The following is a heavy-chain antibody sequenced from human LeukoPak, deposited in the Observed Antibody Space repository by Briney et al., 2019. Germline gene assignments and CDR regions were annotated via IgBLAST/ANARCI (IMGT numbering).Heavy chain of an antibody. Sequence: PSETLSLTCAVYGGSFSGYYWSWIRQPPGKGLEWIGSIYHSGSTYYNPSLKSRVTISVDTSKNQFSLKLSSVTAADTAVYYCAREGGGWYGGYYYYMDVWGKGTTVTVSS. CDR1: GGSFSGYY. CDR3: AREGGGWYGGYYYYMDV. V-gene: IGHV4-34*01. J-gene: IGHJ6*03. D-gene: IGHD6-19*01. CDR2: IYHSGST.